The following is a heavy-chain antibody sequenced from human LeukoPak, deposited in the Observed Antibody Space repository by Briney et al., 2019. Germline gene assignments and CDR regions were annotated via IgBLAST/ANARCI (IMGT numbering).Heavy chain of an antibody. CDR2: INPKSGGT. J-gene: IGHJ4*02. CDR3: ARGPHLFLTNYFIAY. Sequence: ASVKVSCKASGYTFTDYYMHWVRQAPGQELEWMGWINPKSGGTNYVQKFQGRVTMTRDTSISTAYMELNRLRSDDTAMYYCARGPHLFLTNYFIAYWGQGTLVTVSS. D-gene: IGHD3-9*01. V-gene: IGHV1-2*02. CDR1: GYTFTDYY.